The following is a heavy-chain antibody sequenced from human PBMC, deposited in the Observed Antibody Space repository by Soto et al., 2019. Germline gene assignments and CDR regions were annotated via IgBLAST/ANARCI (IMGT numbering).Heavy chain of an antibody. CDR2: IIPILNLE. J-gene: IGHJ6*02. Sequence: VQLEQSETEVRKPGSSVKLSCKTSGDSFNDYAISWVRQAPGQGLEWMGGIIPILNLERYAEKFQGRVTITATDSTGTAYWEVTRWTSEDTGTYYCATATESHPGGGLDVWGLGTTVSVSS. V-gene: IGHV1-69*01. CDR1: GDSFNDYA. D-gene: IGHD3-16*01. CDR3: ATATESHPGGGLDV.